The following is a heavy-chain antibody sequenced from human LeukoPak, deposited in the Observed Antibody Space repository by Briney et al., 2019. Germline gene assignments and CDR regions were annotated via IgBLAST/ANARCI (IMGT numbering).Heavy chain of an antibody. CDR2: ISGRGIST. Sequence: GGALRLSRAASGFTFRSNAMSGVRPAPGKGLGWDYGISGRGISTDYPDSVNGQFTISRDNSKNTLYLQMNSLRAEDTAVYYCARAATDYWGQGTLVTVSS. J-gene: IGHJ4*02. V-gene: IGHV3-23*01. CDR1: GFTFRSNA. CDR3: ARAATDY.